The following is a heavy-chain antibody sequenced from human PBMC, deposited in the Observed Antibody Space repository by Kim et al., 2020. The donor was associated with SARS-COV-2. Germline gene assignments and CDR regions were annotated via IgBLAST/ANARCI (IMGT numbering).Heavy chain of an antibody. J-gene: IGHJ4*02. V-gene: IGHV3-23*03. CDR1: GFTFSSYA. D-gene: IGHD5-12*01. Sequence: GGSLRLSCAASGFTFSSYAMSWVRQAPGKGLEWVSVIYSGGSSTYYADSVKGRFTISRDNSKNTLYLQMNSLRAEDTAVYYCAKVWVGATFSQEFRYFDYWGQGTLVTVSS. CDR2: IYSGGSST. CDR3: AKVWVGATFSQEFRYFDY.